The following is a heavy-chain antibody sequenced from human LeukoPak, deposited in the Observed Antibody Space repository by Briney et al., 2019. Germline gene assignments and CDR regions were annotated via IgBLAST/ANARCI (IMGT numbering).Heavy chain of an antibody. V-gene: IGHV4-59*08. Sequence: PSETLSLTCTVSGGSISSYYWSWIRQPPGKGLEWIGYIYYSGSTNYNPSLKSRVTISVDTSKNQFSLKLSSVTAADTAVYYCASENTGDAFDVWGQGTMVTVSS. D-gene: IGHD2/OR15-2a*01. CDR1: GGSISSYY. J-gene: IGHJ3*01. CDR3: ASENTGDAFDV. CDR2: IYYSGST.